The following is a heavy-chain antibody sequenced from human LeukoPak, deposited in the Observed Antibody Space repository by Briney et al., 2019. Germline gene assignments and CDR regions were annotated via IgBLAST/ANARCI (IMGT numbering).Heavy chain of an antibody. J-gene: IGHJ4*02. D-gene: IGHD3-10*01. CDR3: AKDRFGEYHPFDY. V-gene: IGHV3-30*18. Sequence: PGRSLRLSCAASGFTFSSYGMHWVRQAPGKGLEWVAVISHDGSNKYYPDSVKGRFTISRDNSKNTLHLQMNSARPEDTGVYYCAKDRFGEYHPFDYWGQGTGVTVSS. CDR2: ISHDGSNK. CDR1: GFTFSSYG.